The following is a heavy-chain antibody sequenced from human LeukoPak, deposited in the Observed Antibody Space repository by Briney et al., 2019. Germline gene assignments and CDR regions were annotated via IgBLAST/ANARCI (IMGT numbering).Heavy chain of an antibody. Sequence: PGGSLRLSCAASGFTFSSYAMSWVRQAPGKGLEWVSGISGSGGSTYHADSVKGRFTISRDNSKNTLYLQMNSLRAEDTAIYYCAKDNGPQLWPSLPAECWGQGTLVTVSS. V-gene: IGHV3-23*01. CDR3: AKDNGPQLWPSLPAEC. J-gene: IGHJ4*02. CDR2: ISGSGGST. CDR1: GFTFSSYA. D-gene: IGHD5-18*01.